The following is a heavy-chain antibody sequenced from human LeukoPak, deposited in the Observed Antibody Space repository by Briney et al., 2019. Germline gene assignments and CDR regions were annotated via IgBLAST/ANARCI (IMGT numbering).Heavy chain of an antibody. Sequence: PSETLSLTCTVSGGSISSYYWSWIRQPPGKGLEWIGYIYYSGSTNYNPSLKSRVTISVDTSKNQFSLKLSSVTAADTAVYYCARARGSIFGVVIDYWSQGTLVTVSS. V-gene: IGHV4-59*01. CDR2: IYYSGST. D-gene: IGHD3-3*01. J-gene: IGHJ4*02. CDR3: ARARGSIFGVVIDY. CDR1: GGSISSYY.